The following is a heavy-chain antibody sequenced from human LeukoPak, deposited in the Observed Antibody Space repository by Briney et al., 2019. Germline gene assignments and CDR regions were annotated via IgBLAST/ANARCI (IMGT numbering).Heavy chain of an antibody. V-gene: IGHV4-38-2*02. Sequence: SETLSLTCTVSGYSISSGYYWGWIRQPPGKGLEWIGSIYHSGSTNYNPSLKSRVTISVDTSKNQFSLKLSSVTAADTAVYYCARSPMIVVGDAFDIWGQGTMVTVSS. CDR2: IYHSGST. J-gene: IGHJ3*02. D-gene: IGHD3-22*01. CDR1: GYSISSGYY. CDR3: ARSPMIVVGDAFDI.